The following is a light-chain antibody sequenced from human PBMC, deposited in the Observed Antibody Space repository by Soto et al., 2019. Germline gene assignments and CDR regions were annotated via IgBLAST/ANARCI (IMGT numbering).Light chain of an antibody. CDR2: DVT. CDR1: SSDVGGYNA. Sequence: QSALTQPASVSGSPGQSITISCTGTSSDVGGYNAVSWYQQHPGKAPKLMIYDVTNRPSGASNRFSGSKSGNTASLTSSGRQAEDESDYYCGSYATGGAYVFGTGTQVTVL. J-gene: IGLJ1*01. CDR3: GSYATGGAYV. V-gene: IGLV2-14*01.